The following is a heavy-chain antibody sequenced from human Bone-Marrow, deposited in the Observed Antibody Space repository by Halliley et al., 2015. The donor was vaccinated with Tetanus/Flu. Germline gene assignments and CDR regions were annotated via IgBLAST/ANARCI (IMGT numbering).Heavy chain of an antibody. D-gene: IGHD2-2*01. J-gene: IGHJ4*02. CDR2: ISSSGGTI. Sequence: SLRLSCAASGFTLSNYEMNWVRQAPGKGLEWVSYISSSGGTIYYADSVKGRFAISRDNTENSLFLQMNSLRAEDTAVYYCARDPRLPGLRYCDGTTCYRAPDFWGQGTLVTVSS. V-gene: IGHV3-48*03. CDR3: ARDPRLPGLRYCDGTTCYRAPDF. CDR1: GFTLSNYE.